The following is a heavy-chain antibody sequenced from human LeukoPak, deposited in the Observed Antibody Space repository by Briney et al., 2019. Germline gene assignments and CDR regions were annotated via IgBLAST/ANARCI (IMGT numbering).Heavy chain of an antibody. CDR3: TRMTAGHDY. J-gene: IGHJ4*02. Sequence: PSETLSLTCAVPGASFDDYYWSWVRQTSGKGLEWIGEINHSGYTNDSPSLKSRVTLSIDTSRKQFSLNLRSVTVADTGIYYCTRMTAGHDYWGQGTLVTVSS. CDR1: GASFDDYY. V-gene: IGHV4-34*01. CDR2: INHSGYT. D-gene: IGHD2-21*02.